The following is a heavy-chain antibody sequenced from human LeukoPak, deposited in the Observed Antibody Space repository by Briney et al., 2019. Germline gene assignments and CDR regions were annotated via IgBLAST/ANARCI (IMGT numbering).Heavy chain of an antibody. CDR2: ISGSGGST. CDR1: GFTFSIYS. J-gene: IGHJ4*02. D-gene: IGHD6-19*01. Sequence: GGSLRLFCAVSGFTFSIYSMSWVRQAPGKGLEWVSVISGSGGSTDCADSVKGRFNISRDNSKNTLYLQINTLRAEDTAVYYCAKGSGWYVWGQGTLVTVSS. CDR3: AKGSGWYV. V-gene: IGHV3-23*01.